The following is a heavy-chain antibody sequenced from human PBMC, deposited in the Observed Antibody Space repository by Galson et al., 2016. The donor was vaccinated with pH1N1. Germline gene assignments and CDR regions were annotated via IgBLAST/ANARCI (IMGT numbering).Heavy chain of an antibody. CDR1: GFSFSNFV. CDR3: AKPSDKWLQFYYFDS. V-gene: IGHV3-23*01. Sequence: SLRLSCAASGFSFSNFVMSWVRQAPGKGLEWVSSISGTSLSRYYTDSVKGRFTTTRDNSRNTLFLQMDSLRAEDTAVYYCAKPSDKWLQFYYFDSWGQGTLVTVSS. J-gene: IGHJ4*02. CDR2: ISGTSLSR. D-gene: IGHD5-24*01.